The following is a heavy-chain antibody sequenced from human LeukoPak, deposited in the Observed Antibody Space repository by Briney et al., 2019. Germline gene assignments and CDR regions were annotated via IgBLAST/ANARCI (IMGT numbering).Heavy chain of an antibody. D-gene: IGHD1-26*01. Sequence: GGSLRLSCAASGFTFSSYAMSWARQAPGKGLEWVSAISGSGGSTYYADSVKGRFTISRDNSKNTLYLQMNSLRAEDTAVYYCAKAMEYDSGTAFDYWGQGTLVTVSS. CDR2: ISGSGGST. V-gene: IGHV3-23*01. J-gene: IGHJ4*02. CDR1: GFTFSSYA. CDR3: AKAMEYDSGTAFDY.